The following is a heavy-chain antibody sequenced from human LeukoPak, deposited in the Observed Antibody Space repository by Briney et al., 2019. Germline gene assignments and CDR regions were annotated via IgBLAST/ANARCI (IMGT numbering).Heavy chain of an antibody. J-gene: IGHJ4*02. CDR3: ARGGYCSGGNCYGYFDY. V-gene: IGHV3-66*01. D-gene: IGHD2-15*01. CDR2: IYSGGTT. Sequence: QPGGSLRLSCAASGFTVSNNYMSWVRQAPGKGLEWVSVIYSGGTTYYADSVKGRFTISRDNSKNTLYLLMSSLRAEDTAVYYCARGGYCSGGNCYGYFDYWRQGTLVTV. CDR1: GFTVSNNY.